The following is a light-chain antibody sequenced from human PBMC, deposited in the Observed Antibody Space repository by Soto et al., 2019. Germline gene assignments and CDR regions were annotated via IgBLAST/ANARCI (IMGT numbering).Light chain of an antibody. CDR1: QNIRSN. J-gene: IGKJ4*01. V-gene: IGKV3-15*01. Sequence: EVVMTQTPGTLSVSPGERATLSCRASQNIRSNLAWYQQKPGQAPRLLIFDAYKRATGIPARFSGGGSGTEFTLTISSLQSEDFAVYYCQQGSAWPLTFGGGTKVEIK. CDR3: QQGSAWPLT. CDR2: DAY.